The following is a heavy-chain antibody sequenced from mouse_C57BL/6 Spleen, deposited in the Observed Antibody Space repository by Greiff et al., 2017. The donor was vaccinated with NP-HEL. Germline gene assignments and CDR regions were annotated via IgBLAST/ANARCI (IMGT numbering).Heavy chain of an antibody. D-gene: IGHD2-3*01. CDR1: GFTFSDYG. CDR3: AMNIYDVFDY. CDR2: ISSGSSTI. V-gene: IGHV5-17*01. J-gene: IGHJ2*01. Sequence: EVRLVESGGGLVKPGGSLKLSCAASGFTFSDYGMHWVRQAPEKGLEWVAYISSGSSTIYYADTVKGRFTITRDNAKNTLFLQMTSLRSEDTAMYYCAMNIYDVFDYWGQGTTLTVSS.